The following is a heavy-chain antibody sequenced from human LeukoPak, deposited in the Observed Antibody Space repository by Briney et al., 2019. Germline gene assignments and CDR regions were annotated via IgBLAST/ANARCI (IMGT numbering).Heavy chain of an antibody. J-gene: IGHJ4*02. CDR2: INPSGGST. Sequence: ASVKVSCKASGYTFTSYYVHWVRQAPGQGLEWMGIINPSGGSTSYAQKFQGRVTMTRDMSTSTVYMELSSLRSEDTAVYFCARDRAVAGTNFFDYRGQGTLVTVSS. CDR1: GYTFTSYY. V-gene: IGHV1-46*01. CDR3: ARDRAVAGTNFFDY. D-gene: IGHD6-19*01.